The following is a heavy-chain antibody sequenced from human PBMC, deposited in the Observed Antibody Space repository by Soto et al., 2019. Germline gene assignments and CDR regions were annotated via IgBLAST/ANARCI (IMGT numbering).Heavy chain of an antibody. V-gene: IGHV1-2*06. Sequence: GAPVEVCCKASGFIFIAYYLHWVRQAPGQGLEWMGRINPNGGGTIYAQKFQGRVTMTTDTSSSTAYLELRGLRSDDTAIYYCAKGGLYDYVWGTSFDPWGQGTLVTVSS. CDR1: GFIFIAYY. CDR3: AKGGLYDYVWGTSFDP. CDR2: INPNGGGT. D-gene: IGHD3-16*01. J-gene: IGHJ5*02.